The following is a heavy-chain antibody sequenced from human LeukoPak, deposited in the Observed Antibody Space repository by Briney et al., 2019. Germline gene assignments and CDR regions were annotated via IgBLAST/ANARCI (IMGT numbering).Heavy chain of an antibody. D-gene: IGHD2-2*01. Sequence: GGSLRLSCAASGFTFSGYGMHWVRQAPGKGLEWVAVISYDGSNKYYADSVKGRFTISRDNSKNTLYLQMNSLRAEDTAVYYCAKEAYCSSTSCYYFDYWGQGTLVTVSS. CDR1: GFTFSGYG. V-gene: IGHV3-30*18. CDR2: ISYDGSNK. J-gene: IGHJ4*02. CDR3: AKEAYCSSTSCYYFDY.